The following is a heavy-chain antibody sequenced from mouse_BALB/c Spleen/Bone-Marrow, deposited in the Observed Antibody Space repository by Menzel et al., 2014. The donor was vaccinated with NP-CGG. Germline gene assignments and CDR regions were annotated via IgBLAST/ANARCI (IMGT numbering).Heavy chain of an antibody. CDR2: INPGDGDT. Sequence: VQLQQSGAELVRPGSSVKISCKSSGYVFSTYWINWVKQRPGQGLEWIGQINPGDGDTDFNGKFKDKATLTADESSNTAYMQLSSLTSEDSAVYFCARGGISVDYWGQGTTLTVSS. CDR1: GYVFSTYW. V-gene: IGHV1-80*01. J-gene: IGHJ2*01. CDR3: ARGGISVDY.